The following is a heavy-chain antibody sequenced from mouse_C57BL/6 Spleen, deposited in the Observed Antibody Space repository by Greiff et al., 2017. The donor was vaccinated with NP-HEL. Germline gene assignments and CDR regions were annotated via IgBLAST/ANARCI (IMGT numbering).Heavy chain of an antibody. CDR3: ARDGYPTGDYYYAMDY. J-gene: IGHJ4*01. D-gene: IGHD2-3*01. V-gene: IGHV1-80*01. CDR1: GYAFSSYW. CDR2: IYPGDGDT. Sequence: VQLQQSGAELVKPGASVKISCKASGYAFSSYWMNWVKQRPGKGLEWIGQIYPGDGDTNYNGKFKGKATLTADKSSSTAYMQLSSLTSEDFAVYFCARDGYPTGDYYYAMDYWGQGTSVTVSS.